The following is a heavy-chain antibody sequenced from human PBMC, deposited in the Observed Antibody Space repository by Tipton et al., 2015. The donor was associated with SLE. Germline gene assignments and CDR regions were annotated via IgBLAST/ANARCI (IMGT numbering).Heavy chain of an antibody. CDR1: GDSISTSNYY. D-gene: IGHD3-3*01. Sequence: TLSPTCTVSGDSISTSNYYWGWARQPPGKGLEWIGSIYYSGSTYYSPSLKSRVTISVDTSKNQFSLKLSSVTAADTAVYYCARGRFSPDYWGQGTLVTVSS. CDR3: ARGRFSPDY. V-gene: IGHV4-39*07. J-gene: IGHJ4*02. CDR2: IYYSGST.